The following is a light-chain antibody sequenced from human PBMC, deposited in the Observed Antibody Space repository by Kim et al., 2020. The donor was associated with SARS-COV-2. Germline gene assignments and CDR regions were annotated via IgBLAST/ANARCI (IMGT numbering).Light chain of an antibody. CDR2: QDS. V-gene: IGLV3-1*01. J-gene: IGLJ2*01. Sequence: SYELTQPPSVSVSPGQTASITCSGDKLGDKYACWYQQKPGQSPVLVIYQDSKRPSGIPERFSGSNSGNTATLTISGTQPMDEADYYCQAWDSSTSGVFGGGTQLTVL. CDR1: KLGDKY. CDR3: QAWDSSTSGV.